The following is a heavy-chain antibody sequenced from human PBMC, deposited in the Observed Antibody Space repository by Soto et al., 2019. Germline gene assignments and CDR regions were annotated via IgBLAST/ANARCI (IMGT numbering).Heavy chain of an antibody. Sequence: QLQLQESGPGQVKPSETLSLTCTVSVVSISSSSHFWGWIRQPPGKGLEWIGTIYYSGTAYYNPSLKSRVTMSVDTSKNQFSLTLSSVTAADTAVYYCASHTTGAEGWPFDSWGQGTLATVSS. J-gene: IGHJ4*02. D-gene: IGHD1-1*01. V-gene: IGHV4-39*01. CDR1: VVSISSSSHF. CDR2: IYYSGTA. CDR3: ASHTTGAEGWPFDS.